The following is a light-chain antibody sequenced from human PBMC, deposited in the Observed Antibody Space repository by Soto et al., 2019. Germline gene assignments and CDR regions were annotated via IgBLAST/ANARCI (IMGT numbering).Light chain of an antibody. CDR2: EVS. CDR1: SSDVGGYNY. CDR3: SSYTSSSTLLYG. V-gene: IGLV2-14*01. J-gene: IGLJ1*01. Sequence: QSALTQPASVSGSPGQSITISCTGTSSDVGGYNYVSWYQQHPGKAPKLMIYEVSNRPSGVSNRFSGSKSGNTASLTISGLQAEDEADYYCSSYTSSSTLLYGFGTGIKVTVL.